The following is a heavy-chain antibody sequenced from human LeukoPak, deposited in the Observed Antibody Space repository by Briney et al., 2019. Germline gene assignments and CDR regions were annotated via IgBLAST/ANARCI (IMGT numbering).Heavy chain of an antibody. J-gene: IGHJ4*02. Sequence: GGSLRLSCVASGFTFTNHLMQWGREVLGKGLWCVSRIMPVGVETKQSYSVQGRFTTSRDNAKNSLYLQMNSLGVEDTAVYHCGRDAVLGAGSIDYWGQGVLVTVSS. D-gene: IGHD3-10*01. CDR1: GFTFTNHL. CDR2: IMPVGVET. V-gene: IGHV3-74*03. CDR3: GRDAVLGAGSIDY.